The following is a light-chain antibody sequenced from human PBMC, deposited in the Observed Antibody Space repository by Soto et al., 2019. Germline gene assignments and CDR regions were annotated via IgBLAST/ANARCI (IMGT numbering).Light chain of an antibody. CDR1: QSVSDY. V-gene: IGKV3-20*01. Sequence: ETVLTQSPARLSLSPGERATLSCRAGQSVSDYLAWYQQKPGQAPRLLIYGASSRATGTPDRFSGSGSGTDFTLSISRLEPEDFAVYYCQQYGASPIYTFGQGTKLEIK. CDR2: GAS. J-gene: IGKJ2*01. CDR3: QQYGASPIYT.